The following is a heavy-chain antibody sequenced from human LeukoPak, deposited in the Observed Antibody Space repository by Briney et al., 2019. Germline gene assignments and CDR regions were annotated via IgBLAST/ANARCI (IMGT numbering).Heavy chain of an antibody. D-gene: IGHD6-6*01. Sequence: ASVKVSCKASGGTFTSYAISWVRQAPGQGLEWMGRIIPIFGIANYAQKFQGRVTITADKSTSTAYMELSSLRSEDTAVYYCARALLLIAARRSEDYYYYGMDAWGQGTTVTVSS. V-gene: IGHV1-69*04. CDR2: IIPIFGIA. J-gene: IGHJ6*02. CDR1: GGTFTSYA. CDR3: ARALLLIAARRSEDYYYYGMDA.